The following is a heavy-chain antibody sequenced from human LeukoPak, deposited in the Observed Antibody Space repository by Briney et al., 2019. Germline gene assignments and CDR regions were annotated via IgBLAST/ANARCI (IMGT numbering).Heavy chain of an antibody. V-gene: IGHV4-31*03. Sequence: SQTLSLTCTVSGGSISSGGYYWSWIRQHPGTGLEWIGYIYYSGSTYYNPSLKSRVTISVDTSKNQFSLKLSSVTAADTAVYYCARAVPIAARTTEFDYWGQGTLVTVSS. CDR2: IYYSGST. J-gene: IGHJ4*02. CDR1: GGSISSGGYY. D-gene: IGHD6-6*01. CDR3: ARAVPIAARTTEFDY.